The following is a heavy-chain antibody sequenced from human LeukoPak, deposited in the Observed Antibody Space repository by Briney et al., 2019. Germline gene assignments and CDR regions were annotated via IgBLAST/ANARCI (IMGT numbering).Heavy chain of an antibody. J-gene: IGHJ4*02. CDR2: INTDGSST. D-gene: IGHD3-10*01. CDR3: ARDPGYYGSGSHDY. CDR1: GVTFSSYW. V-gene: IGHV3-74*01. Sequence: GGSLRLSCAASGVTFSSYWMHWVRQAPGKGLVWVSRINTDGSSTSYADSVKGRFTISRDNAKNTLYLQMNSLRAEDTAVYYCARDPGYYGSGSHDYWGQGTLVTVSS.